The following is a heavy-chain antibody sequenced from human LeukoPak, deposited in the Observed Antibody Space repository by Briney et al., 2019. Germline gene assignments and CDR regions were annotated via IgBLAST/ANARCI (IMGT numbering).Heavy chain of an antibody. Sequence: GGSLRLSCAASGFTFSDYTMHWVRQAPGKGLEWVSGIGGSGGYTYYADSVKGRFTISRDNSKNTLYLQMNSLRAEDTAVYYCARVARIAAAGTGYDYWGQGTLVTVSS. CDR1: GFTFSDYT. J-gene: IGHJ4*02. CDR2: IGGSGGYT. D-gene: IGHD6-13*01. V-gene: IGHV3-23*01. CDR3: ARVARIAAAGTGYDY.